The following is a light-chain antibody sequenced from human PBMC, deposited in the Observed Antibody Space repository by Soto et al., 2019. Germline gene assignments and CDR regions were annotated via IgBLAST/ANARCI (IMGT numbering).Light chain of an antibody. CDR3: QQYGSSPLT. V-gene: IGKV3-20*01. CDR1: QSVSSNY. J-gene: IGKJ4*02. CDR2: DAS. Sequence: EIVLTQSPDTLSLSPGERATLSFRSSQSVSSNYLAWYQQKPGQAPRFLIYDASSRATGIPDRFSGSGSGTDFTLTISRLEPEDFAVYYCQQYGSSPLTFGGGTKVEIK.